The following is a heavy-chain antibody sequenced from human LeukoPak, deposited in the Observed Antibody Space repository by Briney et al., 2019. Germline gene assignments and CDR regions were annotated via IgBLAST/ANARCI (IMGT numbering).Heavy chain of an antibody. CDR3: AREGNIAARPSYYYYMDV. J-gene: IGHJ6*03. V-gene: IGHV4-59*01. D-gene: IGHD6-6*01. Sequence: PSETLSLTCTVSGGSISSYYWSWIRQPPGKGLEWIGYIYYSGSTNYNPSLKSRVTISVDTSKNQFSLKLSSVTAADTAVYYCAREGNIAARPSYYYYMDVWGKGTTVTVSS. CDR1: GGSISSYY. CDR2: IYYSGST.